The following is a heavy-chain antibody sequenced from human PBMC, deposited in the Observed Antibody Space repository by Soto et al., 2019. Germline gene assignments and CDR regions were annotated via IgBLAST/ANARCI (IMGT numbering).Heavy chain of an antibody. J-gene: IGHJ4*02. Sequence: ASVKVSCKASGYTFTSCGISWVRQAPGQGLEWMGWISAYNGNTKYAQKLQGRVTMTTDTSTSTAYMELRSLRSDDTAVYYCARDKGDGSGSYYGYWGQGTLVTVSS. CDR1: GYTFTSCG. D-gene: IGHD3-10*01. CDR2: ISAYNGNT. V-gene: IGHV1-18*01. CDR3: ARDKGDGSGSYYGY.